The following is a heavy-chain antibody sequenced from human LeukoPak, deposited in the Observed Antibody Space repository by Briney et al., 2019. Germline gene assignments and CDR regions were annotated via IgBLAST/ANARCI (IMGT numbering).Heavy chain of an antibody. CDR2: IYYSGTT. V-gene: IGHV4-39*07. D-gene: IGHD3-10*02. Sequence: QASETLSLTCTVSGGSIISSGYYWGWIRQPPGKGLEWIGNIYYSGTTYYNPSLKSRVTISLDTSKNQFSLKLSSVTAADTAVYYCAKGMLAFDIWGQGTMVTVSS. J-gene: IGHJ3*02. CDR3: AKGMLAFDI. CDR1: GGSIISSGYY.